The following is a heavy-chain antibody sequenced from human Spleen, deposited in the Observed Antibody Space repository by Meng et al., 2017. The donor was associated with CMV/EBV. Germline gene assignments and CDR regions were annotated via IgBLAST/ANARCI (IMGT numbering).Heavy chain of an antibody. D-gene: IGHD2-2*02. J-gene: IGHJ6*02. CDR3: TTDKDIVVVPAAIGGYYHYYGMDV. Sequence: GGSLRLSCAASGFTFSSYSMNWVRQAPGKGLEWVSSISSSSSYIYYADSVKGRFTISRDNAKNSLYLQMNSLRAEDTAVYYCTTDKDIVVVPAAIGGYYHYYGMDVWGQGSTVTVSS. V-gene: IGHV3-21*01. CDR2: ISSSSSYI. CDR1: GFTFSSYS.